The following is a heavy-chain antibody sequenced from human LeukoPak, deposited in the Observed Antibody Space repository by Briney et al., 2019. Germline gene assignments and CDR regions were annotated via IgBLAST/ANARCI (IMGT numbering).Heavy chain of an antibody. D-gene: IGHD3-3*01. J-gene: IGHJ4*02. CDR2: SNPSGGST. CDR3: ARTPGLRFLMSH. V-gene: IGHV1-46*01. Sequence: ASVKDSCQSSVYTYTCYHRHWVRQAPAQGRAWMGVSNPSGGSTSYGQEFQGRVTMTRDTSTSTVYMELSSLRSEDTAVYYCARTPGLRFLMSHWGQGTLATVSS. CDR1: VYTYTCYH.